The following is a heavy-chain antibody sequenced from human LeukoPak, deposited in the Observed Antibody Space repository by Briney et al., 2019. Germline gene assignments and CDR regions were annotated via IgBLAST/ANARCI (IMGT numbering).Heavy chain of an antibody. V-gene: IGHV3-30*02. Sequence: SGRSLRLSCAASGFTFSSYGMHWVRQAPGKGLEWVAFIRYDGSNKYYADSVKGRFTISRDNSKNTLYLQMNSLRAEDTAVYYCANGEIGETKDIGYCSSTSCRKMRYYFDYWGQGTLVTVSS. CDR2: IRYDGSNK. CDR1: GFTFSSYG. J-gene: IGHJ4*02. CDR3: ANGEIGETKDIGYCSSTSCRKMRYYFDY. D-gene: IGHD2-2*01.